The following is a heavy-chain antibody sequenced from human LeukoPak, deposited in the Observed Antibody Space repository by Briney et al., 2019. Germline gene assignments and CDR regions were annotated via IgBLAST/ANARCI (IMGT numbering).Heavy chain of an antibody. CDR2: INSDGSST. V-gene: IGHV3-74*01. J-gene: IGHJ4*02. Sequence: PGGSLRLSCAASGFTFSSYWMHWVRQAPEKGLVWVSRINSDGSSTSCADSVKGRFTISRDNAKNTLYLQMNSLRAEDTAVYYCARYSGYAQDFDYWGQGTLVTVSS. D-gene: IGHD5-12*01. CDR1: GFTFSSYW. CDR3: ARYSGYAQDFDY.